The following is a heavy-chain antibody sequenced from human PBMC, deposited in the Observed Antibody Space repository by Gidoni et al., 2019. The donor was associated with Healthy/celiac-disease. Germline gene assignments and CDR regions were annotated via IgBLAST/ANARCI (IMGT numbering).Heavy chain of an antibody. Sequence: EVQLGQSGAEVKKPGEPLKVSGKGSGDSCTSAWIGGVRPMPGKGLEWMGIVYPGDSDTRYSPSFHGQVTISADKSISTAYLQWSSLKASDTAMYYCARHYGDYAMVESHFDYWGQGTLVTVSS. CDR3: ARHYGDYAMVESHFDY. CDR2: VYPGDSDT. D-gene: IGHD4-17*01. CDR1: GDSCTSAW. V-gene: IGHV5-51*01. J-gene: IGHJ4*02.